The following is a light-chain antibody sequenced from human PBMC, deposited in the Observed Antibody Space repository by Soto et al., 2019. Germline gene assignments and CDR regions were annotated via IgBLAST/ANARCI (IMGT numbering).Light chain of an antibody. V-gene: IGKV4-1*01. CDR2: WAS. CDR3: QQYYTTPWT. CDR1: QSVLSSSNNKNY. Sequence: DIVMTQSPDSLALSLGQRAPIHCQSSQSVLSSSNNKNYLAWYQQKPGQPPKALIYWASTRESGVPDRFSGSGSGTDFTLTISSLQAEDVAVYYCQQYYTTPWTVGQGTKVDIK. J-gene: IGKJ1*01.